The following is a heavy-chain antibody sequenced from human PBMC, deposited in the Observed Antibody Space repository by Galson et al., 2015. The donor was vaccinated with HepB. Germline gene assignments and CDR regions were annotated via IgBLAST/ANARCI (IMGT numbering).Heavy chain of an antibody. Sequence: SVKVSCKASGYTFTGYYMHWVRQAPGQGLEWMGGIIPIFGTANYAQKFQGRVTITADESTSTAYMELSSLRSEDTAVYYCARAPYGYDSSGYDWGQGTLVTVSS. D-gene: IGHD3-22*01. J-gene: IGHJ4*02. V-gene: IGHV1-69*13. CDR2: IIPIFGTA. CDR3: ARAPYGYDSSGYD. CDR1: GYTFTGYY.